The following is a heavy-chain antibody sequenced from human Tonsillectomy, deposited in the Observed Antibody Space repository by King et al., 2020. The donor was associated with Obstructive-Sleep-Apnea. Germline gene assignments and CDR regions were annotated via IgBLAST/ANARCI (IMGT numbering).Heavy chain of an antibody. Sequence: QLQESGPGLVKPSETLSLTCTVSGGSISSSTYYWGWIRQPPGKGLEWIGNVYYSGSTYYNPSLRSRVTISVDTSKSRFSLKLSSVTAADTAVYYCARGIDGYNAAYFDCWGQGTLVTVSS. J-gene: IGHJ4*02. V-gene: IGHV4-39*07. CDR1: GGSISSSTYY. CDR3: ARGIDGYNAAYFDC. CDR2: VYYSGST. D-gene: IGHD5-24*01.